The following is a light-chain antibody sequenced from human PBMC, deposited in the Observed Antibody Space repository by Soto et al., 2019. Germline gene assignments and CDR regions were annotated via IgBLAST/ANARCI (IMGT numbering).Light chain of an antibody. V-gene: IGKV3-15*01. CDR1: QSVSSN. CDR3: QQYNNWPPL. CDR2: GAY. Sequence: EIVMTQSPATLSVSPGERSTLSCMASQSVSSNLAWYQQKPGQAPRPLIYGAYTRATGIPARFSGSGSGTEFTLTISSLQSEDFAVYYCQQYNNWPPLFGPGTRLEIK. J-gene: IGKJ5*01.